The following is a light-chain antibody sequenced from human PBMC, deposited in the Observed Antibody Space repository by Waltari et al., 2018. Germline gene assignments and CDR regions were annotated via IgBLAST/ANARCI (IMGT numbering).Light chain of an antibody. CDR1: PSVSSSY. V-gene: IGKV3-20*01. CDR3: QQYGSSPNT. Sequence: EIVLTQSPGTLSLSPGSRATLSCRASPSVSSSYLAWYQQKPGQAPRLLIYGASSRATGIPDRFSGSGSGTDFTLTISRLDPEDFAVYYCQQYGSSPNTFGGGTKVEIK. J-gene: IGKJ4*01. CDR2: GAS.